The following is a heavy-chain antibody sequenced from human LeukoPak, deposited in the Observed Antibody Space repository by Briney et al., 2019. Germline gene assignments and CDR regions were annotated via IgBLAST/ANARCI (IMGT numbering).Heavy chain of an antibody. V-gene: IGHV4-4*02. Sequence: GSLRLSCAASGFTFRIYSMNWVRQPPGKGLEWIGEIYHSGSTNYNPSLKSRVTISVDNSKNQFSLKLSSVTAADTAVYYCARDNENSRYCSGGSCPLYWGQGTLVTVSS. J-gene: IGHJ4*02. CDR2: IYHSGST. CDR3: ARDNENSRYCSGGSCPLY. CDR1: GFTFRIYSM. D-gene: IGHD2-15*01.